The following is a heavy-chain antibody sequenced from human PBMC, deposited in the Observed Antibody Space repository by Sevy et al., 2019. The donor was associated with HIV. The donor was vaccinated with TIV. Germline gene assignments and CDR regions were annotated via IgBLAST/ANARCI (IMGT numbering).Heavy chain of an antibody. CDR1: GFTFSSYG. CDR3: ARDLEFYDSGDYGPAFMPDY. Sequence: GGSLRLSCAASGFTFSSYGMHWVRQGPGKGLEWVAVIRFDGSNTYYADSVKGRFTISRDIAKNTLHLQMNSLRAEDTAVYYCARDLEFYDSGDYGPAFMPDYWGQGTLVTVSS. CDR2: IRFDGSNT. D-gene: IGHD4-17*01. J-gene: IGHJ4*02. V-gene: IGHV3-33*01.